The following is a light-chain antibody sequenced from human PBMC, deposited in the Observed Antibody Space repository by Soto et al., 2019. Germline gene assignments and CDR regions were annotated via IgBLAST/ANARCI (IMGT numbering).Light chain of an antibody. V-gene: IGKV1-5*03. CDR2: KAS. CDR1: QSISSC. Sequence: IQMTQSPSTLSASVGDRVTITCRASQSISSCFAWYQQQPGTAPQLLIYKASSLESGVPSRFSGSGSGTAFTITISSLQPDDFATYYCQQYNSYSRTFGQGTKVDIK. CDR3: QQYNSYSRT. J-gene: IGKJ1*01.